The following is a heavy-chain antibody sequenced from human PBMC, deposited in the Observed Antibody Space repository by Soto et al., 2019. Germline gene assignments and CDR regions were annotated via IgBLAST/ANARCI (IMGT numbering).Heavy chain of an antibody. CDR1: GYRFTNYW. V-gene: IGHV5-51*01. CDR3: ARRVGTWPFHFDY. Sequence: PGECLKISCEGSGYRFTNYWIGWVRQMPGKGLEWMGIIYPGDSETRYSPSFEGRVTISVDTSINTAYVQWSSLQASDTAIYYCARRVGTWPFHFDYWGQGTLVTVS. J-gene: IGHJ4*02. CDR2: IYPGDSET.